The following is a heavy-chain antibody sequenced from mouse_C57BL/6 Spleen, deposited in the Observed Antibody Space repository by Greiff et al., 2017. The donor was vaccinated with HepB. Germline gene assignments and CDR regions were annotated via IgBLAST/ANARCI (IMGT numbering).Heavy chain of an antibody. J-gene: IGHJ3*01. Sequence: KPGHGLEWIGEILPGSGSTNYNEKFKGKATFTADTSSNTAYMQLSSLTTEDSAIYYCARSGAFAYWGQGTLVTVSA. CDR3: ARSGAFAY. CDR2: ILPGSGST. V-gene: IGHV1-9*01. D-gene: IGHD3-1*01.